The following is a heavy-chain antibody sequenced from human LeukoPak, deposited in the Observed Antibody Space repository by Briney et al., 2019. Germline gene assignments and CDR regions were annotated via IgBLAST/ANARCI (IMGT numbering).Heavy chain of an antibody. CDR3: ARDDNWRPFDY. CDR1: GYTFTGYY. D-gene: IGHD1-20*01. V-gene: IGHV1-2*06. J-gene: IGHJ4*02. CDR2: INPNSGGT. Sequence: ASVKVSCKASGYTFTGYYMHWVRQAPGQGLEWMGRINPNSGGTNYAQKFQGRDTMTRDTSISTAYMELSRLRSDDTAVYYCARDDNWRPFDYWGQGTLVTVSS.